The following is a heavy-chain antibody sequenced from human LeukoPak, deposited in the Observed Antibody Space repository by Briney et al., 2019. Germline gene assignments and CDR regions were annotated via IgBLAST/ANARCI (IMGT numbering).Heavy chain of an antibody. CDR1: GFTFSSFA. Sequence: GGSLGLSCAAPGFTFSSFAMHWVRQAPGKGLEWVAVISYDGSHKDYADSVKGRFTISRDNSKNTLYLQMNSLRAEDTAVYYCARAWDTVTVPGPFDYWGQGTLVTVSS. CDR2: ISYDGSHK. J-gene: IGHJ4*02. D-gene: IGHD5-18*01. CDR3: ARAWDTVTVPGPFDY. V-gene: IGHV3-30*01.